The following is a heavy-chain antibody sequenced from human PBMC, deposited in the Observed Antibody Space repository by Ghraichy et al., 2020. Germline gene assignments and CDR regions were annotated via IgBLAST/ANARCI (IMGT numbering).Heavy chain of an antibody. CDR3: ARGGAYYYDSSGYYHRGYYYYMDV. Sequence: SETLSLTCAVYGGSFSGYYWSWIRQPPGKRLEWIGEINHSGSTNYNPSLKSRVTISVDTSKNQFSLKLSSVTAADTAVYYCARGGAYYYDSSGYYHRGYYYYMDVWGKGTTVTVSS. J-gene: IGHJ6*03. CDR1: GGSFSGYY. D-gene: IGHD3-22*01. V-gene: IGHV4-34*01. CDR2: INHSGST.